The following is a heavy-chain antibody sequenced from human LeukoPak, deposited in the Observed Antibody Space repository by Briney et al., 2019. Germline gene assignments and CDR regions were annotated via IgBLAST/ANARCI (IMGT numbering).Heavy chain of an antibody. D-gene: IGHD5-12*01. V-gene: IGHV4-59*08. J-gene: IGHJ4*02. Sequence: SETLSLTCTVSGGSISSYYWSWIRQPPGKGLEWIGSFYYGGSTNYRPSLQSRVTISVDTSKNQFSLKLTSVTAADTAVYYCARQTSGYKRSFDSWGQGTLVTVSS. CDR1: GGSISSYY. CDR2: FYYGGST. CDR3: ARQTSGYKRSFDS.